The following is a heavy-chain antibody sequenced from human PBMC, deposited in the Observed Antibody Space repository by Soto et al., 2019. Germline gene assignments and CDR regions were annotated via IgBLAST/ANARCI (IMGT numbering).Heavy chain of an antibody. CDR2: ISAYNGNT. D-gene: IGHD3-22*01. CDR1: GYTFTSYG. V-gene: IGHV1-18*01. Sequence: ASVKVSCKASGYTFTSYGISWVRQAPGQGLEWMGWISAYNGNTNYAQKLQGRVTMTTDTSTSTAYMELRSLRSDDTAVYYCARVGPYDSSGYYFDYWGQGTLVTVSS. CDR3: ARVGPYDSSGYYFDY. J-gene: IGHJ4*02.